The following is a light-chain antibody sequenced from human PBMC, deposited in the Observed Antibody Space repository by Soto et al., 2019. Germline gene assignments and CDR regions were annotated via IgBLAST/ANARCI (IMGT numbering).Light chain of an antibody. CDR2: EFR. CDR1: ASNVGGYNF. CDR3: SSYAGSNNVI. J-gene: IGLJ2*01. Sequence: QSALTQPPSASASPGQSVTISSTGAASNVGGYNFVSWYQQFPGKAPKLIISEFRERPSGVPDRFSGSKSGNTASLTISGLQAEDEADYYCSSYAGSNNVIFGGGTKLTVL. V-gene: IGLV2-8*01.